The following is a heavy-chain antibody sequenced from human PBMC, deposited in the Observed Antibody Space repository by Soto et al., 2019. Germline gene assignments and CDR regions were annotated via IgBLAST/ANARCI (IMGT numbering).Heavy chain of an antibody. J-gene: IGHJ4*02. Sequence: QAQLVESGGGVVQPGRSLRLSCAASGFIFSGYAMHWVRQSPGKGLEWVAVVSYDGDTEYYADSVKGRFTISSDNSQNTLYLQMNSLRPEDAAIYYCAKEARGYERDSWGQGTLVTVTS. CDR3: AKEARGYERDS. CDR1: GFIFSGYA. V-gene: IGHV3-30-3*01. CDR2: VSYDGDTE. D-gene: IGHD5-12*01.